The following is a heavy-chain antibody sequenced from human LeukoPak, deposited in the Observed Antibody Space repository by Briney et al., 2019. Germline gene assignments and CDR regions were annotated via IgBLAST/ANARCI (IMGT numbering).Heavy chain of an antibody. CDR3: ARDLADGDYGFDY. CDR2: IYYSGST. Sequence: SETLSLTCTVSGGSISSGGYYWSWIRQHPGKGLEWIGYIYYSGSTYYNPSLKSRVTISVDTSKNQFSLKLSSVTAADTAVYYCARDLADGDYGFDYWGQGTLVTVSS. V-gene: IGHV4-31*03. CDR1: GGSISSGGYY. D-gene: IGHD4-17*01. J-gene: IGHJ4*02.